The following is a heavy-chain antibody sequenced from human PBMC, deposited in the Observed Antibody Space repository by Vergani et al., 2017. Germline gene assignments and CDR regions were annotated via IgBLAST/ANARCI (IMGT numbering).Heavy chain of an antibody. D-gene: IGHD3-9*01. J-gene: IGHJ6*02. CDR3: AGARYYDILTGPPYAYYGMDV. Sequence: EVQLVESGGGLVQPGGSLRLSCAASGFTFSSYAMHWVRQAPGKGLEYVSAISSNGGSTYYANSVKGRFTISRDNSKNTLYLQMGSLRAEDMAVYYCAGARYYDILTGPPYAYYGMDVWGQGTTVTVSS. CDR2: ISSNGGST. CDR1: GFTFSSYA. V-gene: IGHV3-64*01.